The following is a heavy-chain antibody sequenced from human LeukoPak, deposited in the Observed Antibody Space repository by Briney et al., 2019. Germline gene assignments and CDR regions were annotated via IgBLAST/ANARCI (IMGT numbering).Heavy chain of an antibody. J-gene: IGHJ6*02. CDR1: GFTFSSYA. V-gene: IGHV3-30-3*01. CDR3: ARDRGRIFGMDV. CDR2: ISYDGSNK. Sequence: QPGRSLRLSCAASGFTFSSYAMHWVRQAPGKGLEWVAIISYDGSNKYYADSVRGRFTISRDNSKKTLYLQMNSLRVEDTAVYYCARDRGRIFGMDVWGQGTTVTVSS. D-gene: IGHD3-9*01.